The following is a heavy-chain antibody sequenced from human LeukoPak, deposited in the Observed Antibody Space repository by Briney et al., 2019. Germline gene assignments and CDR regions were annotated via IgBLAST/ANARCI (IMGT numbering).Heavy chain of an antibody. CDR2: IYSGGST. D-gene: IGHD6-13*01. CDR3: VRGVFERSWFDP. CDR1: GFTVSSNY. J-gene: IGHJ5*02. V-gene: IGHV3-53*01. Sequence: GGSLRLSCAASGFTVSSNYMSWVRQAPGKGLEWVSVIYSGGSTYYADSVKGRFTISRDNSKNTLYLQMNSLRVKDTAVYYCVRGVFERSWFDPWGQGTLVTVSS.